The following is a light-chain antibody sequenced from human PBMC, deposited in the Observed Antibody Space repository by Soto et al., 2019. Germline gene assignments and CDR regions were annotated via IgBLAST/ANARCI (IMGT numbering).Light chain of an antibody. CDR1: QSVSSN. CDR3: QQANSFPIT. V-gene: IGKV3-15*01. J-gene: IGKJ5*01. Sequence: RAAQGWRASQSVSSNLAWYQQKPGQAPRLLIYGASTRATGIPARFSGSGSGTEFTLTISSLQLEDCAIYFCQQANSFPITFGQGTRLEIK. CDR2: GAS.